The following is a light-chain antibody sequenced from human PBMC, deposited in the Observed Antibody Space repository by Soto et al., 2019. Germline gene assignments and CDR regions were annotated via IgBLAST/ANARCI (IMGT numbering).Light chain of an antibody. CDR1: QAVNTR. CDR3: HQRQSWPRT. Sequence: DIVLTQSPATLSSFQGDRVTLSCRASQAVNTRLAWYQHKPGQAPRLLIYLTSSRAAGIPARFSGSGSETDFTLTISDVEPEDFAVYYCHQRQSWPRTFGQGTKVDIK. CDR2: LTS. J-gene: IGKJ1*01. V-gene: IGKV3-11*01.